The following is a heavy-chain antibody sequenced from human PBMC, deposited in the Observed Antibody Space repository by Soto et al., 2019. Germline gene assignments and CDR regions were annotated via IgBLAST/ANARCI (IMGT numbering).Heavy chain of an antibody. J-gene: IGHJ4*02. Sequence: TSETPSLTCTVYNDSIRSGTYYWAWIRQPPGRGLGWIGSLSYLGTTDYNPSLKSRVTISKDASKNQFSLKLTSMTAADTAVYYCATGRSDSASYDTHFWGQGPLVTLS. V-gene: IGHV4-39*05. CDR2: LSYLGTT. D-gene: IGHD6-19*01. CDR3: ATGRSDSASYDTHF. CDR1: NDSIRSGTYY.